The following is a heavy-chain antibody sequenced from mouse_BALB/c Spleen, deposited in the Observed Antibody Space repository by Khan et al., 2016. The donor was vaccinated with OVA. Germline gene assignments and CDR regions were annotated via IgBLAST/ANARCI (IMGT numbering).Heavy chain of an antibody. CDR3: ARMDTTSLDY. CDR1: GYTFTDYY. CDR2: IYSGSGNS. Sequence: QVQLQQSGTELARPGASVKLSCKASGYTFTDYYITWVKQRTGQGLEWIGEIYSGSGNSYYNEKFKGKATLTADKFFNTAYKQLSSLTSEDSAVYFCARMDTTSLDYWGQGTTLTVSS. V-gene: IGHV1-77*01. J-gene: IGHJ2*01. D-gene: IGHD2-3*01.